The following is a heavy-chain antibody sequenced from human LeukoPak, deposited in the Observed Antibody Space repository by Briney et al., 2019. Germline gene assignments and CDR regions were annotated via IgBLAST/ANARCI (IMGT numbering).Heavy chain of an antibody. J-gene: IGHJ6*03. CDR3: ASGRARSWELPDLMDG. V-gene: IGHV3-23*01. CDR2: ISGSGGST. CDR1: GFTFSSYA. D-gene: IGHD1-26*01. Sequence: GGSLRLSCAASGFTFSSYAMSWVRQAPGKGLEWVSAISGSGGSTDYADSVKGRFTISRDNSKNTLYLQMNSLRAEDTAVYYCASGRARSWELPDLMDGWGKGTTVTVSS.